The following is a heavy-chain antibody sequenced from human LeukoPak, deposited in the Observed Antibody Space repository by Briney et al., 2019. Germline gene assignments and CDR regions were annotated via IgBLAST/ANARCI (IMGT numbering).Heavy chain of an antibody. CDR2: INPNSGGT. D-gene: IGHD1-26*01. J-gene: IGHJ4*02. Sequence: ASVKVSCKASGYTFTGYYMHWVRQAPGQGLEWMGWINPNSGGTNYAQEFQGRVTMTRDTSISTAYMELSRLRSDDTAVYYCARVEVGATIYYFDYWGQGTLVTVSS. CDR3: ARVEVGATIYYFDY. V-gene: IGHV1-2*02. CDR1: GYTFTGYY.